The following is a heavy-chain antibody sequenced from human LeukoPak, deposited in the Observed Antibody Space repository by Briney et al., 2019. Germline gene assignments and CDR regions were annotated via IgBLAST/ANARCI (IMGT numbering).Heavy chain of an antibody. V-gene: IGHV3-30*02. CDR3: ATPGVYCSSTSCLFDY. J-gene: IGHJ4*02. CDR2: IWYDGSNK. D-gene: IGHD2-2*01. Sequence: GGSLRLSCAASGFTFSSYGMHWVRQAPGKGLEWVAVIWYDGSNKYYADSVKGRFTISRDNSKNTLYLQMNSLRAEDTAVYYCATPGVYCSSTSCLFDYWGQGTLVTVSS. CDR1: GFTFSSYG.